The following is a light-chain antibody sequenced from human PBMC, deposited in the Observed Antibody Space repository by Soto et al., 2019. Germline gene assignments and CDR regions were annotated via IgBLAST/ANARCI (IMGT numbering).Light chain of an antibody. CDR3: CSYAGIYTPV. J-gene: IGLJ2*01. CDR1: STDVGGYNY. Sequence: QSVLTQPRSVSGSPGQSVTISCTGTSTDVGGYNYVSWYQQHPGKAPKLIIYDVNRRPSGVPDRFSGSKSGNTASLTISGLQAEDEADYYCCSYAGIYTPVFGGGTKLTVL. V-gene: IGLV2-11*01. CDR2: DVN.